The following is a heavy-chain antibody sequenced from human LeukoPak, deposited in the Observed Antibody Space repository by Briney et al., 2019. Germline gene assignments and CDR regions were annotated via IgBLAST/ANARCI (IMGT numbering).Heavy chain of an antibody. D-gene: IGHD6-19*01. CDR2: IIGSDDRT. CDR3: AKDATSGWGYFDY. Sequence: GGSLRLSCVASGFTFNTYAMSWVRQAPGKGLEWVSAIIGSDDRTYYADSVQGRFTISRDSSKNTLSLQMNSLRGDDTAIYYCAKDATSGWGYFDYWGQGILVTVSS. J-gene: IGHJ4*02. V-gene: IGHV3-23*01. CDR1: GFTFNTYA.